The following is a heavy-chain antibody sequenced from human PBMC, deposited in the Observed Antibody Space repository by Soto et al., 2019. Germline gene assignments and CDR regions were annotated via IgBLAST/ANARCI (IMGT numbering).Heavy chain of an antibody. D-gene: IGHD6-13*01. J-gene: IGHJ6*02. CDR1: GFTFSSYW. CDR2: IKQDGSEK. CDR3: AREGAAGTYYYYYYGMDV. Sequence: PGGSLRPSCAASGFTFSSYWMSWVRQAPGKGLEWVANIKQDGSEKYYVDSVKGRFTISRDNAKNSLYLQMNSLRAEDTAVYYCAREGAAGTYYYYYYGMDVWGQGTTVTVSS. V-gene: IGHV3-7*01.